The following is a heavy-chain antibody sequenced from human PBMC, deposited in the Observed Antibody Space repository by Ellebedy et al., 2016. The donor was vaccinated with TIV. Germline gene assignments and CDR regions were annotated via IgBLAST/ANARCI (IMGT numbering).Heavy chain of an antibody. Sequence: PGGSLRLSCAASGFTFSSYAMSWVLQVPGKGPEWVSGITGCGDRSFYADSVQGRFTFSRDNSKNTLSLQMDNLRAEDTGVYSCAKEAAATGIPYFDYWGQGTLVTVSP. CDR3: AKEAAATGIPYFDY. CDR1: GFTFSSYA. V-gene: IGHV3-23*01. D-gene: IGHD6-13*01. J-gene: IGHJ4*02. CDR2: ITGCGDRS.